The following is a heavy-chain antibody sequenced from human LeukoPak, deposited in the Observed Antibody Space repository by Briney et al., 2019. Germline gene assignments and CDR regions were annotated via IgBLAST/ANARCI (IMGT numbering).Heavy chain of an antibody. CDR2: IYYSGST. D-gene: IGHD1-26*01. V-gene: IGHV4-39*01. Sequence: PSQTLSLTCTVSGGSISSSSYYWGWIRQPPGKGLEWIGSIYYSGSTYYNPSLKSRVTISVDTSKNQFSLKLSSVTAADTAVYYCARRRPGGSGRVDYWGQGTLVTVSS. J-gene: IGHJ4*02. CDR3: ARRRPGGSGRVDY. CDR1: GGSISSSSYY.